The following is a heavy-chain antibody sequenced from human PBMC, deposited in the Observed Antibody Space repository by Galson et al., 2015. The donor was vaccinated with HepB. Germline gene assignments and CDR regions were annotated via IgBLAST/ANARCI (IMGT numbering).Heavy chain of an antibody. CDR1: GGTFSSYA. D-gene: IGHD2-21*02. CDR3: ARAGAYCGGDCFLGRAFDI. CDR2: IIPIFGTA. V-gene: IGHV1-69*13. J-gene: IGHJ3*02. Sequence: SVKVSCKASGGTFSSYAISWVRQAPGQGLEWMGGIIPIFGTANYAQKFQGRVTITADESTSTAYMELSSLRSEDTAVYYCARAGAYCGGDCFLGRAFDIWGQGTMVTVSS.